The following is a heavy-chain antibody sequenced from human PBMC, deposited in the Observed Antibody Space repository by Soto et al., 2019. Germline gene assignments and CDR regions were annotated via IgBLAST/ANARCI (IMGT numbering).Heavy chain of an antibody. Sequence: LRLSCAASGFTFDDYVMHWVRQGPGKGLEWVSGISWNGNSRDYAESVKGRFTISRDNAKNSLYLQMNSLRDEDTALYYCATGFSSSTYYIDSWGRGTLVTVSS. CDR2: ISWNGNSR. J-gene: IGHJ4*02. CDR3: ATGFSSSTYYIDS. D-gene: IGHD2-2*01. V-gene: IGHV3-9*01. CDR1: GFTFDDYV.